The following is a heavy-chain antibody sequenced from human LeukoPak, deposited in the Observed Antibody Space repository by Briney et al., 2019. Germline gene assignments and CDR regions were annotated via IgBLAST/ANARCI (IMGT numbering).Heavy chain of an antibody. V-gene: IGHV3-66*01. Sequence: GGSLRLSCAASGFTVSSNYMSWVRQAPVKGLEWVSVIYSGGSTYYADSVKGRFTISRDNSKNTLYLQMNSLRAEDTAVYYCARGADTAMVPFDYWGQGTLVTVSS. CDR2: IYSGGST. J-gene: IGHJ4*02. D-gene: IGHD5-18*01. CDR1: GFTVSSNY. CDR3: ARGADTAMVPFDY.